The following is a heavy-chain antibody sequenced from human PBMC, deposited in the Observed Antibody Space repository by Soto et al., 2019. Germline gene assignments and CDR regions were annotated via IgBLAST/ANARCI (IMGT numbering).Heavy chain of an antibody. CDR3: AGEMAAASDSYYGFDV. J-gene: IGHJ6*02. CDR2: MSYDGSDK. V-gene: IGHV3-30-3*01. Sequence: QVQLVESGGGVVQPGRSLRLSCAASGFTFSSYAMHWVRQAPGKGLEWVAVMSYDGSDKYYADSVKGRFTISRDNSENSLYLQMNSLRSEDTAGYYCAGEMAAASDSYYGFDVWGQGTTVTVSS. CDR1: GFTFSSYA. D-gene: IGHD2-15*01.